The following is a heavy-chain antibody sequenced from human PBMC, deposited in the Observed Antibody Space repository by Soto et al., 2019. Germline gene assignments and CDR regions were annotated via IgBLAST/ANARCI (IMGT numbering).Heavy chain of an antibody. Sequence: VASVKVSCKASGGTFSSYAISWVRQAPGQGLEWMGGIIPIFGTANYAQRFQGRVTITADESTSTAYMELSSLRSEDTAVYYCARETTDYYGSGVYFDYWGQGTLVTVSS. J-gene: IGHJ4*02. D-gene: IGHD3-10*01. V-gene: IGHV1-69*13. CDR1: GGTFSSYA. CDR2: IIPIFGTA. CDR3: ARETTDYYGSGVYFDY.